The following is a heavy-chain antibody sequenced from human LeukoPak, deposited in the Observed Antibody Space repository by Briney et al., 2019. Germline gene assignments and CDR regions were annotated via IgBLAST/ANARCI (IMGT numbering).Heavy chain of an antibody. CDR1: GYTFTGHY. J-gene: IGHJ4*02. CDR2: INPNSGGT. V-gene: IGHV1-2*02. Sequence: ASVKVSCKASGYTFTGHYMHWVRQAPGQGLEWMGWINPNSGGTNYAQKFQGRVTMTRDTSISTAYMELSRLRFDDTAVYYCASGDYGDPPLNYWGQGTLVTVSS. D-gene: IGHD4-17*01. CDR3: ASGDYGDPPLNY.